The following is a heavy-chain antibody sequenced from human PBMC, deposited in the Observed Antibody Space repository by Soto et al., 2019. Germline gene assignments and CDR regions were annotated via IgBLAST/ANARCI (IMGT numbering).Heavy chain of an antibody. CDR3: ASFYGDYDPIDY. V-gene: IGHV3-30*04. CDR2: ISYDGSHK. Sequence: QVQLVESGGGVVQSGRSLRVSCAASGFTFRSYAMHWVRQAPGKGLEWVAVISYDGSHKYYADSVKGRFTISRDNSKNTLYLQMNSLRAEDTAVYYCASFYGDYDPIDYWGQGTLVTVSS. J-gene: IGHJ4*02. CDR1: GFTFRSYA. D-gene: IGHD4-17*01.